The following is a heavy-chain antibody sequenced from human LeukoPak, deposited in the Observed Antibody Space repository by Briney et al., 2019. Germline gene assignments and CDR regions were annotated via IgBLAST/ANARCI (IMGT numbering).Heavy chain of an antibody. V-gene: IGHV3-7*01. Sequence: GGSLRLTCAASGFTFSSYWMSWVRQAPGKGPEWVAHINQDASQEYHVDSVKGRFTISRDNAKNSLYLQMNSLRAEDTAVYYCARGVVYPAWSGPHWSDYWGQGALVTVSS. CDR2: INQDASQE. D-gene: IGHD3-3*01. CDR1: GFTFSSYW. J-gene: IGHJ4*02. CDR3: ARGVVYPAWSGPHWSDY.